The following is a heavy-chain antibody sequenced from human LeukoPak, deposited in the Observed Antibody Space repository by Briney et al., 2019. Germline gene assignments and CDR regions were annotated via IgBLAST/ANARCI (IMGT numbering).Heavy chain of an antibody. V-gene: IGHV4-61*02. Sequence: PSETLSLTCTVSGGSISSGSYYWSWIRQPAGKGLEWIGRIYTSGSTNYNPSLKSRVTISVDTSKNQFSLKLSSVTAADTAVYYCARAHYYDSSGYYSNWFDPWGQGTLVTVSS. J-gene: IGHJ5*02. CDR3: ARAHYYDSSGYYSNWFDP. CDR1: GGSISSGSYY. D-gene: IGHD3-22*01. CDR2: IYTSGST.